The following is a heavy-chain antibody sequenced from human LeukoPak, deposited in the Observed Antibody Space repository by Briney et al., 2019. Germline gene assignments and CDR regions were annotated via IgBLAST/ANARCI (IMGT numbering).Heavy chain of an antibody. CDR2: IIPIFGTA. J-gene: IGHJ3*02. CDR1: GGTFSSYA. V-gene: IGHV1-69*05. D-gene: IGHD1-1*01. CDR3: AREGRGLSGAFDI. Sequence: GSSVKVSCKASGGTFSSYAISWVRQAPGQGLEWMGGIIPIFGTANYAQKFQGRVTITTDESTSTAYMELSSLRSEDTAVYYCAREGRGLSGAFDIRGQGTMVTVSS.